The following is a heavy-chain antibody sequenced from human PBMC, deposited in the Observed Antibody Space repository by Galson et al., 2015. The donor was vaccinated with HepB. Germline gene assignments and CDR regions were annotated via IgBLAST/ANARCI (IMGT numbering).Heavy chain of an antibody. CDR1: GGTFSSYA. CDR2: IIPIFGTA. CDR3: ARGGSTSSIARANWFDS. D-gene: IGHD2-2*01. Sequence: SVKVSCKASGGTFSSYAISWVRQAPGQGLEWMGGIIPIFGTANYAQKFQGRVTITADESTSTAYMELSSLRSEDTAVYYCARGGSTSSIARANWFDSWGQGTRVTVSS. J-gene: IGHJ5*01. V-gene: IGHV1-69*13.